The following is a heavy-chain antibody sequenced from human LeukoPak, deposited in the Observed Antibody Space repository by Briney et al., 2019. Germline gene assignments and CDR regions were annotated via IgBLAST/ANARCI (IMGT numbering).Heavy chain of an antibody. J-gene: IGHJ6*02. CDR3: ARDGSHYGMDV. D-gene: IGHD5-12*01. CDR2: ITSSSIYI. CDR1: GFTFSSYS. Sequence: GGSLRLSCAASGFTFSSYSMDWVRQAPGKGLEWVSSITSSSIYIYYADSVKGRFTISRDNAKNSLYLQMNSLRAEDTAVYYCARDGSHYGMDVWGQGTTVTVSS. V-gene: IGHV3-21*01.